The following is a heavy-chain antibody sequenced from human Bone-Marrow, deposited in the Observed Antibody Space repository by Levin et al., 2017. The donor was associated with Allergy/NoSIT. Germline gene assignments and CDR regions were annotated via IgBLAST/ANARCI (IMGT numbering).Heavy chain of an antibody. CDR3: ARAVRGHLLSDF. CDR2: MNPSSTNT. V-gene: IGHV1-8*01. D-gene: IGHD3-10*01. CDR1: GYIFTSFD. J-gene: IGHJ4*02. Sequence: ASVKVSCKTSGYIFTSFDIIWVRQATGQGLEWMGWMNPSSTNTGYSQRFQGRVTMIATTSINTAHMELSSLTSEDTALYFCARAVRGHLLSDFWGQGTQITVSS.